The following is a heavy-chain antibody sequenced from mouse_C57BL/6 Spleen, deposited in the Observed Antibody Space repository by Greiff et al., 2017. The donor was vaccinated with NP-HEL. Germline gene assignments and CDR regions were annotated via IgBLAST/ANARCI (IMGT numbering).Heavy chain of an antibody. CDR3: ARDDPLRFFFAD. V-gene: IGHV7-3*01. J-gene: IGHJ3*01. Sequence: EVKLVESGGGLVQPGGSLSLSCAASGFTFTDYYMSWVRQTPGKALEWLGFIRNKANGNTTEYSVSVKGRFTISRDNSQSSLYLQINARRAEDSAAYYCARDDPLRFFFADWGQGTLVTVAA. CDR2: IRNKANGNTT. CDR1: GFTFTDYY.